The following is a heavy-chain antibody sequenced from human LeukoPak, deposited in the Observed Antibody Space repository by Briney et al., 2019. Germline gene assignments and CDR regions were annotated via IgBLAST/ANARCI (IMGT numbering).Heavy chain of an antibody. J-gene: IGHJ4*02. D-gene: IGHD6-13*01. CDR3: ARDDIAAAAFDY. V-gene: IGHV4-31*03. Sequence: ASQTLSLTCTVSGGSISSGGYYWSWIRQHPGKGLEWIGYIYYSGSTYYSPSLKSRVTLSVDTSKNQFSLKLSSVTAADTAVDYCARDDIAAAAFDYWGQGTLVTVSS. CDR1: GGSISSGGYY. CDR2: IYYSGST.